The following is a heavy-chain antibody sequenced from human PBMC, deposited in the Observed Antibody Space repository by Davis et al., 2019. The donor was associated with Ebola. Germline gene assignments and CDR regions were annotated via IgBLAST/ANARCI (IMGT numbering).Heavy chain of an antibody. J-gene: IGHJ5*02. D-gene: IGHD6-19*01. Sequence: AASVKVSCKASGYTFTSYGISWVRQAPGQGLEWMGWINPHNGNTNYAQNVQGRVTMTTDTSTSTAYMELMSLRSDDTAVYYCARPVAAPNWFDPWGQGTLVTVSS. CDR1: GYTFTSYG. CDR3: ARPVAAPNWFDP. V-gene: IGHV1-18*04. CDR2: INPHNGNT.